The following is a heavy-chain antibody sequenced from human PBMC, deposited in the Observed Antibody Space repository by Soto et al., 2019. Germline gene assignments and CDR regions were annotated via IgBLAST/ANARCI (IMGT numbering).Heavy chain of an antibody. Sequence: HPGGSLRLSCAASGFTFDDYAMHWVRQAPGKGLEWVSGISWNSGSIGYADSVKGRFTISRDNAKNSLYLQMNSLRAEDTALYYCAKGVEYCSGGSCQPRYFDLWGRGTLVTVSS. CDR1: GFTFDDYA. D-gene: IGHD2-15*01. CDR2: ISWNSGSI. J-gene: IGHJ2*01. V-gene: IGHV3-9*01. CDR3: AKGVEYCSGGSCQPRYFDL.